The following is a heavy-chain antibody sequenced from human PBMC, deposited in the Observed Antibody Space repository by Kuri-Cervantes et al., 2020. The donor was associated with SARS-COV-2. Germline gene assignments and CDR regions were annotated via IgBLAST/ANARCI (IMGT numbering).Heavy chain of an antibody. Sequence: ASVKVSCKTSGYTFNTYSVSWVRQAPGRGLQWVGSINTYNGNTNYAQILQGRVTMTTDTSTNTAFMELRGLRSLDTAVYYCARSHTLYGGNSSPWDCWGQGTLVTVSS. D-gene: IGHD4-23*01. V-gene: IGHV1-18*01. CDR1: GYTFNTYS. CDR2: INTYNGNT. CDR3: ARSHTLYGGNSSPWDC. J-gene: IGHJ4*02.